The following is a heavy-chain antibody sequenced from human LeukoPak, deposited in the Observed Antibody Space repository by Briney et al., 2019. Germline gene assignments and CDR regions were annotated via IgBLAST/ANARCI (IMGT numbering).Heavy chain of an antibody. J-gene: IGHJ4*02. D-gene: IGHD5-18*01. V-gene: IGHV3-7*01. CDR3: AGGYNIDY. Sequence: GGSLRLSCTASGFTFSDYWMTWVRQAPGKGPEWVANIKQDGSQRYYVDSVRGRFTISRDNAKDSLFLQMNGLRAEDTAVYYCAGGYNIDYWGQGTLVHVSS. CDR2: IKQDGSQR. CDR1: GFTFSDYW.